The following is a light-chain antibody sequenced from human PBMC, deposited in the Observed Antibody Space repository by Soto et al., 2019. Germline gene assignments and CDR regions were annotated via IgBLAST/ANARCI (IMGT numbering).Light chain of an antibody. CDR1: QGVSTS. Sequence: AIRMTQSPSSLPASTGDRVTITCRATQGVSTSLAWYQQKPGEAPKLLLYAASTLQSGVPSRFSGSGSGTDFTLTISCLQSEDFATYYCQQYYTSPWTFGQGTKVEIK. CDR3: QQYYTSPWT. CDR2: AAS. J-gene: IGKJ1*01. V-gene: IGKV1-8*01.